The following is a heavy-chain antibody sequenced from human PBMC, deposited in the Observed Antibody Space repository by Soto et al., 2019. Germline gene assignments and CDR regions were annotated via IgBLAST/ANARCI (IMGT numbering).Heavy chain of an antibody. D-gene: IGHD3-3*01. Sequence: GRARRLWCGASGFTVSGYEVNGGGQAPGKGLEWISYISTTGSATYYADSVKGRFTISRDNAQNSLHLQMHSLRAEDTAVYYCAREGLLEAYDYWGQGALVTVSS. J-gene: IGHJ4*02. V-gene: IGHV3-48*03. CDR2: ISTTGSAT. CDR1: GFTVSGYE. CDR3: AREGLLEAYDY.